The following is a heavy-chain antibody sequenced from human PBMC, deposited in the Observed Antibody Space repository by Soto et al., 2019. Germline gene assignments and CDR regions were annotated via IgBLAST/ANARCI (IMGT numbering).Heavy chain of an antibody. CDR1: GFTFDDYA. CDR2: ISWNSGSI. J-gene: IGHJ3*02. CDR3: AKVMAPGAILGGHSAFDI. D-gene: IGHD1-26*01. V-gene: IGHV3-9*01. Sequence: GGSLRLSCAASGFTFDDYAMHWVRQAPGKGLKWVSGISWNSGSIGYADSVKGRITISRDNAKKSLYLQMKNLRAEETDLYYLAKVMAPGAILGGHSAFDIWGQGTMVTVSS.